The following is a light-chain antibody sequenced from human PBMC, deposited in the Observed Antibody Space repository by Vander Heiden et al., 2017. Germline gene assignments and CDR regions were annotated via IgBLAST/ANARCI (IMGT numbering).Light chain of an antibody. CDR2: GKN. Sequence: SSELTQDPAVSVALVQTVRITCQGNSLRSYYTSWYQQKPGQAPVLVTYGKNNRPSGIPDRFSGSSSGNTASVTITGAQAEDEADYYCDSRDSSGNHLEVFGGGTKLTVL. CDR1: SLRSYY. CDR3: DSRDSSGNHLEV. V-gene: IGLV3-19*01. J-gene: IGLJ2*01.